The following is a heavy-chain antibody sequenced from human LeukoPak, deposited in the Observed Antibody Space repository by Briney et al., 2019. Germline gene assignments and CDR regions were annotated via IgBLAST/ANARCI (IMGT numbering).Heavy chain of an antibody. V-gene: IGHV3-21*01. Sequence: PGRSLRLSCAASGFTFSSYWMSWVRQAPGKGLEWVSSISTSSSYIYYADSVKGRFTISRDNARNSLYLQMNTLRAEDTAVYSCARGADGVSSNSRGWFDPWGQGTLVTVSS. CDR2: ISTSSSYI. CDR3: ARGADGVSSNSRGWFDP. J-gene: IGHJ5*02. CDR1: GFTFSSYW. D-gene: IGHD2-15*01.